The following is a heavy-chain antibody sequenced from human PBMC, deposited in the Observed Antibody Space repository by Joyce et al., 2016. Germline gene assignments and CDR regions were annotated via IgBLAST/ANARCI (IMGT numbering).Heavy chain of an antibody. CDR2: TWPSIKT. D-gene: IGHD6-13*01. J-gene: IGHJ5*02. V-gene: IGHV4-61*01. CDR3: ATYLQGAAVKGS. Sequence: QVQLQESGPGLVKPSETLSLNCIVSDVSVSHVSFSSYHWRWIRQPPGKGLEWLVYTWPSIKTKYNPSLETRVTISLDTSKKQLSLKMTSVTAADTAVYFCATYLQGAAVKGSWGQGTLVTVSS. CDR1: DVSVSHVSFSSYH.